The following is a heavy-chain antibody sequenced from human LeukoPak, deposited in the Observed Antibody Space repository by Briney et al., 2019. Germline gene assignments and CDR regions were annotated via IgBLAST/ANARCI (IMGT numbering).Heavy chain of an antibody. CDR2: INYSGST. V-gene: IGHV4-34*01. CDR1: GGSFSGYY. Sequence: SETLSLTCAVYGGSFSGYYWSWIRQPPGKGLEWIGEINYSGSTNYNPSLKSRVTISVDTSKNQFSLKLSSVTAADTAVYYCAIRMRSNYDILTGYSKRGFDYWGQGTLVTVSS. D-gene: IGHD3-9*01. J-gene: IGHJ4*02. CDR3: AIRMRSNYDILTGYSKRGFDY.